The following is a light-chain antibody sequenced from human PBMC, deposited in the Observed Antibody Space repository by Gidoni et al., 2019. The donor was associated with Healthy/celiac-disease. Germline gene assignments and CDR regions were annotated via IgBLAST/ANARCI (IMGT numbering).Light chain of an antibody. CDR3: QKYNSALLWT. J-gene: IGKJ1*01. V-gene: IGKV1-27*01. CDR2: AAS. Sequence: DIQMTQSPSSLSASVGDRVTITCRASQGISNYLAWYQQKPGKVPKLLIYAASTLQSGAPSRFSGSGSGTDFTLTISSLQPEDVATYYCQKYNSALLWTFGQGTKVEIK. CDR1: QGISNY.